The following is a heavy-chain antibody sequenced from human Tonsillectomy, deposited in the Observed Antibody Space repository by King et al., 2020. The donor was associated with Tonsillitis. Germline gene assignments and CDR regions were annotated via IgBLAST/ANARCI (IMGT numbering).Heavy chain of an antibody. CDR1: GDSVSSSSYY. CDR3: ARQRDSSGYFFDL. D-gene: IGHD3-22*01. J-gene: IGHJ2*01. Sequence: QLQESGPGLVKPSETLSLTCTVSGDSVSSSSYYWGWIRQPPGKGLEWIGNIYYSWSTYYNPSLRSRVTISVHTSKNQFSLKLSSVTAADTAVYYCARQRDSSGYFFDLWGRGTLVTVSS. V-gene: IGHV4-39*01. CDR2: IYYSWST.